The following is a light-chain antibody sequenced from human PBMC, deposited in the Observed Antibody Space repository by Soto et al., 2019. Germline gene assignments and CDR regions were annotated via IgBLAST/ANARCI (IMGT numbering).Light chain of an antibody. V-gene: IGLV2-23*01. CDR2: EGS. J-gene: IGLJ2*01. Sequence: QSALTQPASVSGSPGQSITISCTGTSPNVGVYKLVSWYRQHPGKAPKLIIYEGSKRPSGVSNRFSGSKSGNAASLTISGLQAEDEADYHCCSYAGESTVTFGGGTKLTVL. CDR1: SPNVGVYKL. CDR3: CSYAGESTVT.